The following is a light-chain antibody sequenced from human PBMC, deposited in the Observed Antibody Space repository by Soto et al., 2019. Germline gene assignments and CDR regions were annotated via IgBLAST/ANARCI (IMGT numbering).Light chain of an antibody. CDR3: QQYNSYPIT. CDR2: KAS. V-gene: IGKV1-5*03. CDR1: QSISSW. J-gene: IGKJ5*01. Sequence: DIQMTQSPSTLSASVGDRFTITWRASQSISSWLAWYQQKPGKAPKLLIYKASSLESGVPSRFSGSGSGTEFTLTISSLQPDDFATYYCQQYNSYPITFGQGTRLEIK.